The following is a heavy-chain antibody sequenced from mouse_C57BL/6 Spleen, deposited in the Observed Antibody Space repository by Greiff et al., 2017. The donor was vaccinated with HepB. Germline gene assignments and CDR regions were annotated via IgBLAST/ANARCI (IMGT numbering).Heavy chain of an antibody. V-gene: IGHV1-26*01. D-gene: IGHD2-1*01. Sequence: EVQLQQSGPELVKPGASVKISCKASGYTFTDYYMNWVKQSHGKSLEWIGDINPNNGGTSYNQKFKGKATLTVDKSSSTAYMELRSLTSEDSAVYYCARDLWQLRGFAYWGQGTLVTVSA. CDR3: ARDLWQLRGFAY. CDR1: GYTFTDYY. J-gene: IGHJ3*01. CDR2: INPNNGGT.